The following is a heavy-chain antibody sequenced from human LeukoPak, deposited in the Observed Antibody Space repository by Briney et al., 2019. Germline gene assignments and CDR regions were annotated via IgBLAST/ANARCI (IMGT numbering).Heavy chain of an antibody. CDR1: EFTFSSYG. V-gene: IGHV3-30*02. CDR2: IRYDGSNK. Sequence: VGSLRLSCAASEFTFSSYGMHWVRQAPGKGLEWVAFIRYDGSNKYYADSVKGRFTISRDNSKNTLYLQMNSLRAEDTAVYYCAKGRGDIVVVPAATHWGQGTLVTVSS. D-gene: IGHD2-2*01. J-gene: IGHJ4*02. CDR3: AKGRGDIVVVPAATH.